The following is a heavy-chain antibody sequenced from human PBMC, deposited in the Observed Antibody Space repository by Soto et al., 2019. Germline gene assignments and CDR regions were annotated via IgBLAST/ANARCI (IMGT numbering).Heavy chain of an antibody. CDR2: INAGTGNT. Sequence: GASVKVSCKASGYTFTRYSMHWVRQAPGQSLEWMGWINAGTGNTKYSQNFQARVTITRDTSASTAYMELSRLRSEDTAVYFCARSSASLFGHWGQGTVVTVS. CDR3: ARSSASLFGH. J-gene: IGHJ4*02. V-gene: IGHV1-3*01. CDR1: GYTFTRYS. D-gene: IGHD6-19*01.